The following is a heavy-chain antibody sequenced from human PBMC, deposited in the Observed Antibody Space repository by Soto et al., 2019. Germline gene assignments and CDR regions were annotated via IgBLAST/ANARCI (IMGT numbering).Heavy chain of an antibody. J-gene: IGHJ3*01. V-gene: IGHV1-2*02. CDR3: AGGVGAGGTVRFACDL. Sequence: QVQVVQSGPEVEKPGASLQISCKASGYTFKAYYMHWVRQAPGQGLDWIGWINPNGGVTKYAHKFQGRVTMTRDTSISTAYMELSSLRSDDTVMYYCAGGVGAGGTVRFACDLWGQETMITVSS. CDR2: INPNGGVT. CDR1: GYTFKAYY. D-gene: IGHD1-26*01.